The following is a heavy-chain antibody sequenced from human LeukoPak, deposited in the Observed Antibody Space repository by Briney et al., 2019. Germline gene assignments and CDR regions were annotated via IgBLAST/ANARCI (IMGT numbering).Heavy chain of an antibody. Sequence: SESLSLTCTVSGDSINSYYWSWIRQPPGKGLEWIGYVYYSGSTNYNPSLKSRVTISVDTSKNQFSLKLSSVTAADTAVYYCARNRIVAARQSWFDPWGQGTLVTVSS. CDR2: VYYSGST. CDR3: ARNRIVAARQSWFDP. CDR1: GDSINSYY. V-gene: IGHV4-59*01. D-gene: IGHD6-6*01. J-gene: IGHJ5*02.